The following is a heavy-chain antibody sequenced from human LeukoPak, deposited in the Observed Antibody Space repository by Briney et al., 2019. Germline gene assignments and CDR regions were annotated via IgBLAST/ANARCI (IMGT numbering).Heavy chain of an antibody. CDR2: ISWNSGSI. D-gene: IGHD4-23*01. J-gene: IGHJ4*02. V-gene: IGHV3-9*01. CDR1: GFTFGDYA. CDR3: AKVPFGDYGGNSAGFDY. Sequence: GRSLRLSCAASGFTFGDYAMHWVRHAPGKGLEWVSGISWNSGSIGYADSVKGRFTISRDNAKNSLYLQMNSLRAEDTALYYCAKVPFGDYGGNSAGFDYWGQGTLVTVSS.